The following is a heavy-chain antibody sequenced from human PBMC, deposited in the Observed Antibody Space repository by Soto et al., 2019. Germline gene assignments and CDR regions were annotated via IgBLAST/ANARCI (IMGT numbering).Heavy chain of an antibody. CDR3: ARSYHYDFWSGYVHTPYYYYGMDV. J-gene: IGHJ6*02. Sequence: PGGSLRLSCAASGFTFSSYSMNWVRQAPGKGLEWVSSISSSSSYIYYADSVKGRFTISRDNAKNSLYLQMNSLRAEDTAVYYCARSYHYDFWSGYVHTPYYYYGMDVWGQGTTVTVSS. CDR1: GFTFSSYS. V-gene: IGHV3-21*01. D-gene: IGHD3-3*01. CDR2: ISSSSSYI.